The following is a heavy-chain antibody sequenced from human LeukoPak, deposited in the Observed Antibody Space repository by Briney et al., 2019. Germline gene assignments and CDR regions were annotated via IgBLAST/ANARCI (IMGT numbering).Heavy chain of an antibody. CDR3: ARHGKGVTYFYTFDI. D-gene: IGHD2/OR15-2a*01. J-gene: IGHJ3*02. Sequence: SETLSPTCTVSGGSTTNYYWSWIRQPPGEGLEWIGYVYASGATNSNPSLKSRVTISVDTSKNQFSLKLSSVTAADTAVYYCARHGKGVTYFYTFDIWGQGTVVAVSS. CDR2: VYASGAT. V-gene: IGHV4-59*08. CDR1: GGSTTNYY.